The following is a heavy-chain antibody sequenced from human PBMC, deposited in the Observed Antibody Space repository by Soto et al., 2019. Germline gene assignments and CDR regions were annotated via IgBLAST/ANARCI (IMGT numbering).Heavy chain of an antibody. J-gene: IGHJ4*02. Sequence: PSETLSLTCTVSGGSISSYYWSWIRQPAGKGLEWIGRIYTSGFTSYNPSLESRVSVSVDTSKNQFSLKVSGVSAADTAVYYCATSQKGYNWNHFDHWGQGALVTVSS. CDR1: GGSISSYY. V-gene: IGHV4-4*07. CDR3: ATSQKGYNWNHFDH. CDR2: IYTSGFT. D-gene: IGHD1-20*01.